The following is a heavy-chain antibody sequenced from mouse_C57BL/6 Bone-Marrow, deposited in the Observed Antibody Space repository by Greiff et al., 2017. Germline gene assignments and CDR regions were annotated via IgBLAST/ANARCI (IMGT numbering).Heavy chain of an antibody. CDR3: AREGPYYYGSSPYYFDY. D-gene: IGHD1-1*01. J-gene: IGHJ2*01. Sequence: QVQLQQPGAELVKPGASVTLSCKASGYTFTSYWMHWVKQRPGQGLEWIGMIHPNSGSTNYNEKFKSKATLTVDKSSSTAYMQLSSLTSEDSAVYYCAREGPYYYGSSPYYFDYWGQGTTLTVSS. CDR2: IHPNSGST. CDR1: GYTFTSYW. V-gene: IGHV1-64*01.